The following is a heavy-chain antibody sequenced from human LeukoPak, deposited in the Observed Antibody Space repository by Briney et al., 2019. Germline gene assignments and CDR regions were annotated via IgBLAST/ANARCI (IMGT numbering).Heavy chain of an antibody. Sequence: PSETLPLTCTVSGGSISSGGYYWSWIRQHPGKGLEWIGYIYYSGSTYYNPSLKSRVTISVDTSKNQFSLKLSSVTAADTAVYYCARDRGYGNSPFGLDYWGQGTLVTVSS. D-gene: IGHD4-23*01. CDR3: ARDRGYGNSPFGLDY. J-gene: IGHJ4*02. CDR1: GGSISSGGYY. CDR2: IYYSGST. V-gene: IGHV4-31*03.